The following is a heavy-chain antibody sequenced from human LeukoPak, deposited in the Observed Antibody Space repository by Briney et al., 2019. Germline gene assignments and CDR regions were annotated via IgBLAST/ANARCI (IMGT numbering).Heavy chain of an antibody. J-gene: IGHJ4*02. D-gene: IGHD4-23*01. CDR1: GFTLSSSG. CDR2: ISSSSSYI. CDR3: ARGVYSGHYLSRQDYFDY. V-gene: IGHV3-21*01. Sequence: GGSLRLSCAASGFTLSSSGMNWVRQAPGKGLEWVSSISSSSSYIYYADSVKGRFTISRDNAKNSLYLQMNSLRAEDTAVYYCARGVYSGHYLSRQDYFDYWGQGTLVTVSS.